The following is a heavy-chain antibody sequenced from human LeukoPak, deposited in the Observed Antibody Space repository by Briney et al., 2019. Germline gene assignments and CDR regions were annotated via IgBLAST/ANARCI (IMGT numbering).Heavy chain of an antibody. CDR3: ARINSSGPVRGWFDP. D-gene: IGHD6-19*01. CDR2: INHSGST. V-gene: IGHV4-34*01. J-gene: IGHJ5*02. CDR1: AASFSRYY. Sequence: SETLSPTCALDAASFSRYYWSSIRQHPGKWLEWLGEINHSGSTNYNPSLKSRVTISVDTSKKQFSLKLTSLNPADPAVFYCARINSSGPVRGWFDPWGQGSLVTVSS.